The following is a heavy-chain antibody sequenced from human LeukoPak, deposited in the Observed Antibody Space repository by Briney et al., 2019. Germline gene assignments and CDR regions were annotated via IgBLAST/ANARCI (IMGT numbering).Heavy chain of an antibody. CDR1: GYTFTSYD. V-gene: IGHV1-8*03. J-gene: IGHJ5*02. Sequence: ASVKVSCKASGYTFTSYDINWVRQATGQGLEWMGWMNHNSGNTGYAQKFQGRVTITRNTSISTAYMELSSLRSEDTAVYYCARGDYGDYIGGWFDPWGQGTLVTVSS. CDR2: MNHNSGNT. CDR3: ARGDYGDYIGGWFDP. D-gene: IGHD4-17*01.